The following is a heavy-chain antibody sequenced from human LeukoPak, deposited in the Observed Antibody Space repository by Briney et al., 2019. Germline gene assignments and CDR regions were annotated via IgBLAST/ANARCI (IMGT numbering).Heavy chain of an antibody. Sequence: KSGGSLRLSCAASGFTFSSYSMNWLRQAPGKGLEWVSSISSSSSYIYYADSVKGRFTISRDNAKNSLYLQMNSLRAEVTDVYYCSRDQWELLGYYYMDVWGKGPTVTVSS. V-gene: IGHV3-21*01. J-gene: IGHJ6*03. CDR2: ISSSSSYI. CDR3: SRDQWELLGYYYMDV. CDR1: GFTFSSYS. D-gene: IGHD1-26*01.